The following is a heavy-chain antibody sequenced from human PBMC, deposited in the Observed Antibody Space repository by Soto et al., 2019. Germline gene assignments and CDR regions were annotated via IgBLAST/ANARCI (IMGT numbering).Heavy chain of an antibody. CDR2: INPKSGGT. D-gene: IGHD2-8*01. J-gene: IGHJ6*02. Sequence: ASVKVSCKASGYSFTDYHIHWVRQAPGQGLEWLGRINPKSGGTSTAQKFQGRVTMTTDTSISTASMELTRLTSDDTAIYYCARGDSTDCSNGVCSFFYNHDMDVWGQGTTVTVSS. V-gene: IGHV1-2*06. CDR1: GYSFTDYH. CDR3: ARGDSTDCSNGVCSFFYNHDMDV.